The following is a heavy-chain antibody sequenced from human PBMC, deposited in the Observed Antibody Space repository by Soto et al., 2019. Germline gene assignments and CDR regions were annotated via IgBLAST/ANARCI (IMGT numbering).Heavy chain of an antibody. CDR2: ISSSSSYI. J-gene: IGHJ6*02. V-gene: IGHV3-21*01. Sequence: GGSLRLSCAASGFTFSSYNMNWVRQAPGKGLEWVASISSSSSYIYYPDSVKGRFTISRDNANNSLYLQMNVLTADETAVYYCARVIRITTFGVVKGYYGMDVWAQGTTATVS. CDR1: GFTFSSYN. D-gene: IGHD3-3*01. CDR3: ARVIRITTFGVVKGYYGMDV.